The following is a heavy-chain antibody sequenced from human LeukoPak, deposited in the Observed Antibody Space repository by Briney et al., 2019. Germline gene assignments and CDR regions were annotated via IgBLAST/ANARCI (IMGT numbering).Heavy chain of an antibody. Sequence: GGSLRLSCAASGFTFSSYAMHWVRQAPGKGLEYVSAISSNGGSTYYANSVKGRFTISRDNSKNTLYLQMNSLRAEDTAVYYCAKHLLGVDPAAFFDYWGQGTLVTVSS. CDR2: ISSNGGST. D-gene: IGHD3-3*01. CDR3: AKHLLGVDPAAFFDY. J-gene: IGHJ4*02. V-gene: IGHV3-64*01. CDR1: GFTFSSYA.